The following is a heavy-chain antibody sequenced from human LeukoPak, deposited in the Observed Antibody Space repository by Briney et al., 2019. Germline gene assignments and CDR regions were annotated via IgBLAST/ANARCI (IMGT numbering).Heavy chain of an antibody. D-gene: IGHD3-22*01. J-gene: IGHJ4*02. CDR3: ARYYYDSSGYYFDY. Sequence: PSEALPLTCAVYGGSFSGYYWSWIRQPPGKGLEWIGEINHSGSTNYNPSLKSRVTISVDTSKNQFSLKLSSVTAADTAVYYCARYYYDSSGYYFDYWGQGTLVTVSS. CDR2: INHSGST. CDR1: GGSFSGYY. V-gene: IGHV4-34*01.